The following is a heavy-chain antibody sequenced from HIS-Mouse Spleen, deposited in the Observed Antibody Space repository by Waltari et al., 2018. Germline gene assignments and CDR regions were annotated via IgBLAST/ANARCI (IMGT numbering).Heavy chain of an antibody. J-gene: IGHJ3*02. V-gene: IGHV1-2*02. CDR1: GYTFPGYY. CDR2: INPNSGGT. Sequence: QVQLVQSGAEVKKPGASVKVSCKASGYTFPGYYMHWVRQAPGQGLGWRGWINPNSGGTNDAQKCQGRVTMTRDTSISTAYMELSRLRSDDTAVYYCARDPTLDAFDIWGQGTMVTVSS. CDR3: ARDPTLDAFDI.